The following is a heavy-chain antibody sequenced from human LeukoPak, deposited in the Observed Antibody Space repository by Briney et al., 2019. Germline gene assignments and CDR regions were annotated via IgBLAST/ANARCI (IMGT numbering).Heavy chain of an antibody. CDR1: GFTFSSYS. D-gene: IGHD2-2*02. CDR3: ARVPYCSSTSCYIDGY. Sequence: GGSLRLSCAASGFTFSSYSMNWVRQAPGKGLEWVSSISSSSSYIYYADSVKGRFTISRDNAKNSLYLQMNSLRAEDTAVYYCARVPYCSSTSCYIDGYWGQGTLVTVSS. J-gene: IGHJ4*02. CDR2: ISSSSSYI. V-gene: IGHV3-21*01.